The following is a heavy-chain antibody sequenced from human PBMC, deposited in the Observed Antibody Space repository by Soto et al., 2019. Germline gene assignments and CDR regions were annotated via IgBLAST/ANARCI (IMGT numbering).Heavy chain of an antibody. CDR1: GFTVSDYY. Sequence: PGGALILSCAASGFTVSDYYVSWIRQAPGKGLEWVSYISSSGSTIYYADSVKGRFTISRDNAKNSLYLQMNSLRAEDTAVYYCAKGDSYYGSGNTGGMDVWGQGTTVTVS. J-gene: IGHJ6*02. V-gene: IGHV3-11*04. D-gene: IGHD3-10*01. CDR3: AKGDSYYGSGNTGGMDV. CDR2: ISSSGSTI.